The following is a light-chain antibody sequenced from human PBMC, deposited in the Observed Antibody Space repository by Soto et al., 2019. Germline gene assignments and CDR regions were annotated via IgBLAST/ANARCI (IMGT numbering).Light chain of an antibody. CDR1: QSIRRW. CDR3: QHYKDYSWT. CDR2: TTS. Sequence: DIHLTQSPSTLSASVGDRITITCRASQSIRRWLAWYQQKPGKAPKLLIYTTSNLESGVPSRFSGSGSETEFTLTISSLQPDDFATYYCQHYKDYSWTFGQGTKVEIK. J-gene: IGKJ1*01. V-gene: IGKV1-5*03.